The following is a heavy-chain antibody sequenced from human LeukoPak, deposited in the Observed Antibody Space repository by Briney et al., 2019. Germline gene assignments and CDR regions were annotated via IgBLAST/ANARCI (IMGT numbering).Heavy chain of an antibody. CDR2: IYHSGST. CDR3: ARDRGYGPGVWFDP. D-gene: IGHD6-25*01. CDR1: GYSISSGYY. J-gene: IGHJ5*02. Sequence: PSETLSLTCTVSGYSISSGYYWGWIRQPPGKGLEWIGSIYHSGSTYYNPSLKSRVTISVDTSKNQFSLKLSSVTAADTAVYYCARDRGYGPGVWFDPWGQGTLVTVSS. V-gene: IGHV4-38-2*02.